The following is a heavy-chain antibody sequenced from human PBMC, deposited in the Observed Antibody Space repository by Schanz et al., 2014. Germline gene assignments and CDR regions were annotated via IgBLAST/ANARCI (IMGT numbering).Heavy chain of an antibody. D-gene: IGHD6-13*01. V-gene: IGHV3-33*03. CDR3: AKDFVPLVQQLIRSGGAHLDH. CDR2: IGYDGSEK. Sequence: QVQLVESGGGVVQPGRSLRLSCATSGLNFDYYGMNWVRQAPGKGLEWMANIGYDGSEKYYVDSVKGRFTISRDNSKNTLYLQMNSLRVEDTAVYYCAKDFVPLVQQLIRSGGAHLDHWGQGTLVTVSS. CDR1: GLNFDYYG. J-gene: IGHJ4*02.